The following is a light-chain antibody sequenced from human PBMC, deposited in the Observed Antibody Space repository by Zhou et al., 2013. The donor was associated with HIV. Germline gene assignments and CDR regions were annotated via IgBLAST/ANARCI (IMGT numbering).Light chain of an antibody. CDR2: SGS. CDR3: QQYEF. Sequence: LTQSPGTLSLSPGETAILSCRTSQYGSLAWYQQRPGQAPRLVIYSGSTRATGIPDRFSGSRWGADCNLTISNLESEDFGIYYCQQYEFFGQGTK. J-gene: IGKJ2*01. CDR1: QYGS. V-gene: IGKV3-20*01.